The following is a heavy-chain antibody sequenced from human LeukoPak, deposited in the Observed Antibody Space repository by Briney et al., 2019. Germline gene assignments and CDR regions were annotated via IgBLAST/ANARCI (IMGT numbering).Heavy chain of an antibody. Sequence: SETLSLTCAVYGGSFSGYYWSWIRQPPGKGLEWIGEINHSGSTNYNPSLKSRVTISVDTSKNQFSLKLSSVTAADTAVYYCARGGYYGSGNDFRFDPWGQGTLVSVSS. J-gene: IGHJ5*02. D-gene: IGHD3-10*01. CDR3: ARGGYYGSGNDFRFDP. V-gene: IGHV4-34*01. CDR1: GGSFSGYY. CDR2: INHSGST.